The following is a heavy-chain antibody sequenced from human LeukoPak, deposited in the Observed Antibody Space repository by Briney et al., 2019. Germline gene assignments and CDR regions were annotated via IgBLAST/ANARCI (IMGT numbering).Heavy chain of an antibody. CDR2: ISVSSGTI. Sequence: GGSLRLSCAASGFTFSSYSMRWVRQAPGRGLEWVSYISVSSGTIYYADSVRGRFTVSRDNAKNSQYLQMDSLRADDTAVYYCARDDQGGDYVDYWGQGTLVTVSS. CDR1: GFTFSSYS. J-gene: IGHJ4*02. CDR3: ARDDQGGDYVDY. V-gene: IGHV3-48*01. D-gene: IGHD3-16*01.